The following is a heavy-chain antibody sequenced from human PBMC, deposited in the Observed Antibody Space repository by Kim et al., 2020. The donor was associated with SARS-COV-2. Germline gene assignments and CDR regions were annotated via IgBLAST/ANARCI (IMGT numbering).Heavy chain of an antibody. CDR3: ARGNLGELHDYYYYGMDV. CDR2: ISYDGSNK. D-gene: IGHD3-16*01. Sequence: GGSLRLSCAASGFTFSSYAMHWVRQAPGKGLEWVAVISYDGSNKYYADSVKGRFTISRDNSKNTLYLQMNSLRAEDTAVYYCARGNLGELHDYYYYGMDVWGQGTTVTVSS. V-gene: IGHV3-30*04. J-gene: IGHJ6*02. CDR1: GFTFSSYA.